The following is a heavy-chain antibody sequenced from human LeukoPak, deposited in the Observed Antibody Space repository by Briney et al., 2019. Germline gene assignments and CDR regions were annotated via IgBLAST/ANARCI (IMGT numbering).Heavy chain of an antibody. CDR2: VSGSGGNT. CDR1: GFTFTYSA. J-gene: IGHJ4*02. D-gene: IGHD6-19*01. CDR3: AKSLAVPGSPDQ. Sequence: PGGSLRLSCAASGFTFTYSAMTWVRRAPGKGLEWVSTVSGSGGNTYYADSVKGRFTIFRDNSENTVSLQMNSLRAQDTAVYYCAKSLAVPGSPDQWGQGTLVTVSS. V-gene: IGHV3-23*01.